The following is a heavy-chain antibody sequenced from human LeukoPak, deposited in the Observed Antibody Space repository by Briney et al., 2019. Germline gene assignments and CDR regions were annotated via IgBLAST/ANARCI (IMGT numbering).Heavy chain of an antibody. Sequence: ASVKASCKASGYTFTSYGISWVRQAPGQGLEWMGWISAYNGNTNYAQKLQGRVTMTTDTSTSTAYMELRSLRSDDTAVYYCARDREDIVVVVAAHNWFDPWGQGTLVTVSS. CDR3: ARDREDIVVVVAAHNWFDP. V-gene: IGHV1-18*01. CDR1: GYTFTSYG. J-gene: IGHJ5*02. D-gene: IGHD2-15*01. CDR2: ISAYNGNT.